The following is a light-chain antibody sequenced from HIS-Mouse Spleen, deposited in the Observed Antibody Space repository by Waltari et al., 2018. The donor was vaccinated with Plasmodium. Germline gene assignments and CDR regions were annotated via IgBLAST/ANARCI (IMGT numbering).Light chain of an antibody. J-gene: IGKJ5*01. CDR3: QQYGSSPIT. V-gene: IGKV3-20*01. Sequence: EIVLTQSPGTLSLSPGERATLSCRASQSVSSSYLAWYQQKPGQAPRLLILGASSRATGIPDRFRGSGSGTDFTLTTSRLEPEYFAVYYCQQYGSSPITFGQGTRLEIK. CDR1: QSVSSSY. CDR2: GAS.